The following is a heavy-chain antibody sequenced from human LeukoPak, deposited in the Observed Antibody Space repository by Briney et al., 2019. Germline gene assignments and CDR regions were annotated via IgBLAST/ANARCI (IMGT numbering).Heavy chain of an antibody. D-gene: IGHD5-24*01. V-gene: IGHV3-74*01. CDR2: IESDGGRT. J-gene: IGHJ4*02. CDR3: ARGGPAGVATNDY. CDR1: GFIFSNYA. Sequence: GGSLRLSCAVSGFIFSNYAMSWVRQAPGKGLVWVSHIESDGGRTTYADSVKGRFIISRDNAKNTLYLQMNSLRAEDTAVYYCARGGPAGVATNDYWGQGTLVTVSS.